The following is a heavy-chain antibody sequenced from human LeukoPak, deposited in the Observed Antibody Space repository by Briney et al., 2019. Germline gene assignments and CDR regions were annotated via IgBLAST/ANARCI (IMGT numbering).Heavy chain of an antibody. CDR2: ISGSGGST. CDR3: AKEIKFRAAAGDYFDY. Sequence: GGSLRLSCAASGFTFSSFAMDWVRQAPGKGLEWVSAISGSGGSTYYADSVKGRFTISRDNSKNTLYLQMNSLRAEDTAVYYCAKEIKFRAAAGDYFDYWGRGALVTVSS. J-gene: IGHJ4*02. D-gene: IGHD6-13*01. V-gene: IGHV3-23*01. CDR1: GFTFSSFA.